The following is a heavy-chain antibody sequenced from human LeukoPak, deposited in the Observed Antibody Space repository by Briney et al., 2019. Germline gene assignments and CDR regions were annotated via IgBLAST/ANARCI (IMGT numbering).Heavy chain of an antibody. V-gene: IGHV3-7*01. CDR2: IKQDGSEK. CDR3: ARDPRYCSSTRCHDAFDI. D-gene: IGHD2-2*01. J-gene: IGHJ3*02. Sequence: PGGSLRLSCAASGFTFSSYWMSWVRQAPGKGLEWVANIKQDGSEKYYVDSVKGRFTISRDNAKNSLYLQMNSLRAEDTAVYYCARDPRYCSSTRCHDAFDIWGQGTMVTVSS. CDR1: GFTFSSYW.